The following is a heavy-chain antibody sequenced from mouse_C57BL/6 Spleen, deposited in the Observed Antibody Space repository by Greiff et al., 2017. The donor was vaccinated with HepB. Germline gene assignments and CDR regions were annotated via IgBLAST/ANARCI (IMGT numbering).Heavy chain of an antibody. J-gene: IGHJ2*01. CDR3: AREENGSPDY. D-gene: IGHD1-1*01. CDR2: IDPSDSYT. Sequence: QVQLQQPGAELVMPGASVKLSCKASGYTFTSYWMHWVKQRPGQGLEWIGEIDPSDSYTNYNQKFKGKSTLTVDKSSSTAYMQLSSLTSEDSAVYYCAREENGSPDYWGQGTTLTVSS. CDR1: GYTFTSYW. V-gene: IGHV1-69*01.